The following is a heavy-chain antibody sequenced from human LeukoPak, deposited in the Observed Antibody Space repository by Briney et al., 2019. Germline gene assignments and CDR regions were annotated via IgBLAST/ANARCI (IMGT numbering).Heavy chain of an antibody. J-gene: IGHJ4*02. CDR2: ISGSGGST. CDR1: GFTFSSYA. Sequence: PGGSLRLSCAASGFTFSSYAMSWVRQAPGKGLEWVSAISGSGGSTYYAGSVKGRFTISRDNSKNTLYLQMNSLRAEDTAVYYCAKQANSYGSGTIGGFDYWGQGTLVTVSS. D-gene: IGHD3-10*01. CDR3: AKQANSYGSGTIGGFDY. V-gene: IGHV3-23*01.